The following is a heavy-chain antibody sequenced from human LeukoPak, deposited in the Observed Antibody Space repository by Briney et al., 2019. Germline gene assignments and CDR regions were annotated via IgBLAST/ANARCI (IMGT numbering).Heavy chain of an antibody. V-gene: IGHV4-4*07. CDR2: IYSSGST. D-gene: IGHD3-22*01. Sequence: SETLSLTCTVSGASISSFYWSWIRQPAGKGLEWIGRIYSSGSTNYNPSLKSRVTMSVDTSKNQFSLKLSSVTAADTAVYYCARQYDSSGPFDYWGQGTLVTVSS. CDR1: GASISSFY. J-gene: IGHJ4*02. CDR3: ARQYDSSGPFDY.